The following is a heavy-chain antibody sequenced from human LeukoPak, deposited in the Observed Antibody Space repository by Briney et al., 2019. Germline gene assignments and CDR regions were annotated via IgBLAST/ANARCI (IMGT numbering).Heavy chain of an antibody. V-gene: IGHV1-2*02. Sequence: ASVKVSCXASGYTFTGYYMHWVRQAPRQGLEWMAWINPNSGGTNYAQKFQGRVTMTRDTSISTAYMELSRLRSDDTAVYYCARDGMVRGVTVDYWGQGTLVTVSS. J-gene: IGHJ4*02. CDR2: INPNSGGT. CDR3: ARDGMVRGVTVDY. CDR1: GYTFTGYY. D-gene: IGHD3-10*01.